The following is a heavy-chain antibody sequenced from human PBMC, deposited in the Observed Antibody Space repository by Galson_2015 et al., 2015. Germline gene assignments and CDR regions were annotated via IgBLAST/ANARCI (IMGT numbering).Heavy chain of an antibody. V-gene: IGHV3-13*04. Sequence: SLRLSCAATGFTFNNYDMHWVRHLTGKGLEWVSSIGTLGDTFYPGSVKGRFTISRENAENSLFLQVNSLRAGDTAVYYCARGLWAYCNRTSCPIDYWGQGTLVTVSS. D-gene: IGHD2-2*01. J-gene: IGHJ4*02. CDR3: ARGLWAYCNRTSCPIDY. CDR2: IGTLGDT. CDR1: GFTFNNYD.